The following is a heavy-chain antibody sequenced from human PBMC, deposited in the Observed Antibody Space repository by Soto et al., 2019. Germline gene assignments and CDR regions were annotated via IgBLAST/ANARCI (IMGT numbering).Heavy chain of an antibody. CDR2: IDTSSTKI. J-gene: IGHJ4*02. V-gene: IGHV3-11*01. CDR1: GYAFSDYY. Sequence: KPGGSLRLSCAASGYAFSDYYLSWIRQAPGKGLEWISYIDTSSTKIYYADSVKGRFTISRDNGKNSLFLEMNSLRVEDTAVYFCASHYDLWSGYLSPVDYWGQGTLVTVSS. CDR3: ASHYDLWSGYLSPVDY. D-gene: IGHD3-3*01.